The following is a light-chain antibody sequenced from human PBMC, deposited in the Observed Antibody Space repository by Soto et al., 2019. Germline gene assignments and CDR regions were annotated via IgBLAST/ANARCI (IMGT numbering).Light chain of an antibody. CDR2: KAS. Sequence: DIQMTQSPCTLSASVGDRVTITCRASQSINNWLAWYQQKPGKAPKLFIFKASTLKSGVPSRFSNSGSGTEFTISISSLQPDDFATYFFQQYESIPRTFGQGTKMEIK. CDR3: QQYESIPRT. J-gene: IGKJ1*01. CDR1: QSINNW. V-gene: IGKV1-5*03.